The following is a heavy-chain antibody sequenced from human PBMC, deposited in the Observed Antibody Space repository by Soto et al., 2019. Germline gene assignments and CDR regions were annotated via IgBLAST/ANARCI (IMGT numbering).Heavy chain of an antibody. V-gene: IGHV3-30-3*01. CDR3: AREGPFDY. J-gene: IGHJ4*02. CDR1: GFTFSSYA. Sequence: QVQLVESGGGVVQPGRSLRLSCAASGFTFSSYAMHWVRQAPGKGLEWVAVISYDGSNKYYADSVKGRFTISRDNSKNTRYLQMNSLRAEDTAVYYCAREGPFDYWGQGTLVTVSS. CDR2: ISYDGSNK.